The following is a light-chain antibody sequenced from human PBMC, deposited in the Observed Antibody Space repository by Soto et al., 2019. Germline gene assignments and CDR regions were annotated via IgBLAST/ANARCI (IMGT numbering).Light chain of an antibody. CDR1: QGVTTN. CDR2: DVS. J-gene: IGKJ5*01. V-gene: IGKV3-15*01. Sequence: EIGLTQSPATVSLSPGARVTLSRRAGQGVTTNFAWYQQKSGQSPRLLIYDVSSRATGVPSRFSGTGSETDFTLTISGLQSEDSAIYFCQQYNNWPFSFGQRARPEI. CDR3: QQYNNWPFS.